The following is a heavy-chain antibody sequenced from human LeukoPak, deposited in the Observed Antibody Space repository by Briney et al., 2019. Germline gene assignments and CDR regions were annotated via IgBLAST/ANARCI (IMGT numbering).Heavy chain of an antibody. CDR3: ARDSEYSSSCHDY. CDR2: IWYDGSNK. Sequence: GGSLRLSCAASGFTFSSYGMHWVRQAPGKGLEWVAVIWYDGSNKYYADSVKGRFTISRDNSKNTLYLQMDSLRAEDTAVYYCARDSEYSSSCHDYWGQGTLVTVSS. J-gene: IGHJ4*02. V-gene: IGHV3-33*01. D-gene: IGHD6-13*01. CDR1: GFTFSSYG.